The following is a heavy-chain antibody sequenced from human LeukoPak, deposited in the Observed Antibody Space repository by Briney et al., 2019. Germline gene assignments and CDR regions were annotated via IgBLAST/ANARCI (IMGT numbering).Heavy chain of an antibody. CDR2: TNHSGST. V-gene: IGHV4-34*01. CDR1: GGSFSGYY. CDR3: ARAVAGTPTYYYYMDV. D-gene: IGHD6-19*01. J-gene: IGHJ6*03. Sequence: PSETLSLTCAVYGGSFSGYYWSWIRQPPGKGLEWIGETNHSGSTNYNPSLKSRVTISVDTSKNQFSLKLSSVTAADTAVYYCARAVAGTPTYYYYMDVWGKGTTVTVSS.